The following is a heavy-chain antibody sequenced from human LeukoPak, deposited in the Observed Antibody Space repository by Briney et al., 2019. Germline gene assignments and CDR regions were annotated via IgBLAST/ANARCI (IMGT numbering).Heavy chain of an antibody. D-gene: IGHD2-15*01. V-gene: IGHV1-24*01. CDR2: FDPEDGET. CDR3: ATLQDYCSGGSCYSDAFDI. CDR1: GYTLTELS. Sequence: GASVKVSCKVSGYTLTELSMHWVRQAPGKGLEWMGGFDPEDGETIYAQKFQGRVTMTEGTSTDTAYMELSSLRSEDTAVYYCATLQDYCSGGSCYSDAFDIWGQGTMVTVSS. J-gene: IGHJ3*02.